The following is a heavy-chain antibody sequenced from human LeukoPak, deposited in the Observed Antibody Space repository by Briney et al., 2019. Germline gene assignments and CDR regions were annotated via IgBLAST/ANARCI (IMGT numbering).Heavy chain of an antibody. CDR2: IYTSGST. CDR1: GGSISSYY. J-gene: IGHJ4*02. CDR3: ARRTHVGGADY. D-gene: IGHD3-16*01. V-gene: IGHV4-4*09. Sequence: SETLSLTCTVSGGSISSYYWSWIRQPPGKGLEWIGYIYTSGSTNYNPSLKSRVTISVDTSKNQFSLKLSSVTAADTAVYYCARRTHVGGADYWGQGTPVTVSS.